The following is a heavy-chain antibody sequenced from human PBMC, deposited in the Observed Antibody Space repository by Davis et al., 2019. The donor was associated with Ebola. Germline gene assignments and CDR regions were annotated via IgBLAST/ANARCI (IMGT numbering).Heavy chain of an antibody. Sequence: MPSETLSLTCPLSAGSISGYSWSCIRQLPGKGLEWIGYIHYSGRTTFNPSRKSRVTISVDTSKNQFSLKLSSVTAADTAKYYWARHFTILGVVISYWYFDLWGRGTLVTVSS. CDR1: AGSISGYS. CDR3: ARHFTILGVVISYWYFDL. V-gene: IGHV4-59*08. CDR2: IHYSGRT. D-gene: IGHD3-3*01. J-gene: IGHJ2*01.